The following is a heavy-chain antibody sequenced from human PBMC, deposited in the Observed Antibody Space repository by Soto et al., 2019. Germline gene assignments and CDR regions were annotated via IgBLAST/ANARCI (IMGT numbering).Heavy chain of an antibody. CDR3: ARDDGYYYVLGAFDI. D-gene: IGHD3-22*01. V-gene: IGHV3-33*01. Sequence: GGSLRLSCAASGFTFSSYGMHWVRQAPGKGLEWVAVIWYDGSNKYYADSVKGRFTISRDNSKNTLYLQMNSLRAEDTAVYYCARDDGYYYVLGAFDIWGQGTMVTVSS. J-gene: IGHJ3*02. CDR1: GFTFSSYG. CDR2: IWYDGSNK.